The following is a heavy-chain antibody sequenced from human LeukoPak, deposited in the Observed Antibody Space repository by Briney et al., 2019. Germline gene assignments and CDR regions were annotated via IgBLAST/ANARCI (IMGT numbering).Heavy chain of an antibody. CDR2: TYYRSQWYN. D-gene: IGHD2-2*01. CDR3: ARDQYCSSYSCSFEY. Sequence: LSQTLSLTCAISGDSVSSNSVAWNWIRQSPSRGLEWLGRTYYRSQWYNEYAESVRSRITINPDTSKNQFSLQLNSVTPEDTAVYYCARDQYCSSYSCSFEYWGQGTLVTVSS. V-gene: IGHV6-1*01. CDR1: GDSVSSNSVA. J-gene: IGHJ4*02.